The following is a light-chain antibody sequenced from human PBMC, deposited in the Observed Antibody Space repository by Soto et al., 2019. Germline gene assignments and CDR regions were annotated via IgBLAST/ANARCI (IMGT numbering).Light chain of an antibody. J-gene: IGKJ2*01. Sequence: DIPMTQSPSTLSASVGDTVSITCRASLSISSWLAWYQKKPGKAPKILIYEASNLKSKVPSRFSGSGSGTAFTLTINGLQPDDFATYYCQQYDRFPYAFGPGTRLEIK. CDR2: EAS. CDR1: LSISSW. V-gene: IGKV1-5*03. CDR3: QQYDRFPYA.